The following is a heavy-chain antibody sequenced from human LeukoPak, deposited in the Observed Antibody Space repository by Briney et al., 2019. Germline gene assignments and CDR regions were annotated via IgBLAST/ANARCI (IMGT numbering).Heavy chain of an antibody. J-gene: IGHJ4*02. Sequence: AASVKVSCKASGGTFSSYAISWVRQAPGQGLEWMGRIIPILGIANYAQKFQGRVTITADKSTSTAYMELSSLRSEDTAVYYCARMMGATTVTTPAVDYWGQGTLVTVSS. CDR1: GGTFSSYA. D-gene: IGHD4-11*01. CDR3: ARMMGATTVTTPAVDY. CDR2: IIPILGIA. V-gene: IGHV1-69*04.